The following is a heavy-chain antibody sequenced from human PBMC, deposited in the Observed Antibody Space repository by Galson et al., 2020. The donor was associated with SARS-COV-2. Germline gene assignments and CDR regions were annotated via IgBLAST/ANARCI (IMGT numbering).Heavy chain of an antibody. CDR3: ARIGRSSWYFHY. D-gene: IGHD6-13*01. CDR2: IKQDGSEK. J-gene: IGHJ4*02. V-gene: IGHV3-7*01. Sequence: GGSLRLSCAASGFPFSSYWMSWVRQAPGKGLEWVANIKQDGSEKYYVDSVKGRFTISRDNAKNSLYLQMNSLRAEDTAVYYCARIGRSSWYFHYWGQGTLVTVSS. CDR1: GFPFSSYW.